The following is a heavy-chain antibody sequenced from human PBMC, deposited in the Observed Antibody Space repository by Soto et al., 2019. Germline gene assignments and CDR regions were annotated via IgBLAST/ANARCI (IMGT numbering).Heavy chain of an antibody. Sequence: SETLSLTCTVSCGSISSDYWSWIRQPAGKGLEWIGRIYISENTHYNPSLRSRVSMSLDTSKNQLSLNLSSVTAADTAVYYCARGVGRSSWTSFDPWGQGTLVTVSS. CDR3: ARGVGRSSWTSFDP. CDR1: CGSISSDY. D-gene: IGHD6-13*01. CDR2: IYISENT. V-gene: IGHV4-4*07. J-gene: IGHJ5*02.